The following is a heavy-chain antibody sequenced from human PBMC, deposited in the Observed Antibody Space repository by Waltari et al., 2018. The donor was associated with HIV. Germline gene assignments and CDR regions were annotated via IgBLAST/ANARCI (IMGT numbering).Heavy chain of an antibody. D-gene: IGHD6-19*01. CDR3: AEGIAVATTYYYAAMDV. CDR1: GYTFTTYG. CDR2: INTNTGIP. J-gene: IGHJ6*02. V-gene: IGHV7-4-1*02. Sequence: QVQLVQSGSELKKPGASVKVSCKASGYTFTTYGINWVRQAPGPGLEWMGWINTNTGIPTYAHGFSGRFFFSLDTSVSTAYLQISSLKSEGSAVYFCAEGIAVATTYYYAAMDVWGPGTTVAVSS.